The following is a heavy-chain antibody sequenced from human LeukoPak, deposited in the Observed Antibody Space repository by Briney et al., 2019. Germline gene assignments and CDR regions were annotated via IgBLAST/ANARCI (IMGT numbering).Heavy chain of an antibody. Sequence: GGSLRLSCAASGFTFTNYWMIWVRQAPGKGLEWVANINEDGSQKYYVGSVEGRFTISRDNAKNALYLQMNSLRAEDTAVYYCASSTYSSSPSWGQGTLVTVSS. V-gene: IGHV3-7*01. J-gene: IGHJ5*02. CDR1: GFTFTNYW. D-gene: IGHD6-6*01. CDR2: INEDGSQK. CDR3: ASSTYSSSPS.